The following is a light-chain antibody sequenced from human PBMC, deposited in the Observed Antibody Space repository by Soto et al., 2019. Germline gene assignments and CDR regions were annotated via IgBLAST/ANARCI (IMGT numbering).Light chain of an antibody. V-gene: IGLV1-44*01. J-gene: IGLJ3*02. CDR3: ATWDDSPNAWV. CDR1: SSNIGSNT. Sequence: QSVLAQPPSASGTPGQRVTISCSGSSSNIGSNTVNWYQRLPGTAPKLLIFSNSQRPSGVPDRFSGSKSDTSASLAISGLQSEDEADYYCATWDDSPNAWVFGGGTQLTAL. CDR2: SNS.